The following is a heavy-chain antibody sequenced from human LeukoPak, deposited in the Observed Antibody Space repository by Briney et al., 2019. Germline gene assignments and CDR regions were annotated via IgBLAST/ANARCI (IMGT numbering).Heavy chain of an antibody. Sequence: GGSLRLSCAASGFTFTTYAMSWVRQAPGKRLEWVSAISGSGGSTYYADSVRGRFTIYRDNPKNTLYLQMNSLRAEDTAVYYCAKQVPTAYVDYWGQGTLVTVSS. J-gene: IGHJ4*02. CDR2: ISGSGGST. D-gene: IGHD2-2*01. V-gene: IGHV3-23*01. CDR1: GFTFTTYA. CDR3: AKQVPTAYVDY.